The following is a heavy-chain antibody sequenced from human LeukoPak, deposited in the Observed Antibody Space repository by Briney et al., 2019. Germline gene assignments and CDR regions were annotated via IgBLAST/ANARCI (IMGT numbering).Heavy chain of an antibody. CDR2: IYSGGST. J-gene: IGHJ3*02. V-gene: IGHV3-53*04. D-gene: IGHD3-10*01. Sequence: GGSLRLSCAASGFTVSSNYMSWVRQAPGKGLEWVSVIYSGGSTYYADSVKGRFTISRHNSKNTLYLQMNSLRAEDTAVYYCARGGDYYRSGGAFDIWGQGTMVTVSS. CDR3: ARGGDYYRSGGAFDI. CDR1: GFTVSSNY.